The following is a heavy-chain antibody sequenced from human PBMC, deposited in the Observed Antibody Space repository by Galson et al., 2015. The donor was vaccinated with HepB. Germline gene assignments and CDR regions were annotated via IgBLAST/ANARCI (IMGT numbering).Heavy chain of an antibody. CDR3: ARVRGSDRGFGELFTFDL. V-gene: IGHV4-61*02. D-gene: IGHD3-10*01. CDR1: GGSISSGSYY. J-gene: IGHJ2*01. CDR2: IYTSGST. Sequence: TLSLTCTVSGGSISSGSYYWSWIRQPAGKGLEWIGRIYTSGSTNYNPSLKSRVTMSVDTSKNQFSLKLSSVTAADTAVYYCARVRGSDRGFGELFTFDLWGRGTLVTVSS.